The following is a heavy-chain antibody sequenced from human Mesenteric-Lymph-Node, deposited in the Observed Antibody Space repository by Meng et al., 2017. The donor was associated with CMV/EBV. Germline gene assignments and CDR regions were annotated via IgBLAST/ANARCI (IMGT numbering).Heavy chain of an antibody. CDR1: GGSISSSSYY. CDR3: ARPHYYGSGSSPWFDP. Sequence: QLQLQESGPGLVKPSETLSLTCPVSGGSISSSSYYWGWIRQPPGKGLEGIGSIYYSGSTYYNPSLKSRVTISVDTSKNQFSLKLSSVTAADTAVYYCARPHYYGSGSSPWFDPWGQGTLVTVSS. D-gene: IGHD3-10*01. V-gene: IGHV4-39*01. CDR2: IYYSGST. J-gene: IGHJ5*02.